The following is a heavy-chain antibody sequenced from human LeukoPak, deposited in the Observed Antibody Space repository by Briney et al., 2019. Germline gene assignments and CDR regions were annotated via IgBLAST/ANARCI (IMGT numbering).Heavy chain of an antibody. D-gene: IGHD6-6*01. J-gene: IGHJ3*02. Sequence: GGSLRLSCAASGFTFSSYSMNWVRQAPGKGLEWVSVIYGSGDKTYHADSVKGRFTISRDNSKETLYLQMNSLRVDDTAVYYCAKERSSGLHDAFDIWGQGTMVTVSS. CDR1: GFTFSSYS. V-gene: IGHV3-23*01. CDR2: IYGSGDKT. CDR3: AKERSSGLHDAFDI.